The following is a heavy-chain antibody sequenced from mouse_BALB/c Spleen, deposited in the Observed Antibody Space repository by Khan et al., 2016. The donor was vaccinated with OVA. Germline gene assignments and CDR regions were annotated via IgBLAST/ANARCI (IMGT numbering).Heavy chain of an antibody. V-gene: IGHV1-26*01. CDR2: VNPNTDNI. CDR1: GYSFTLYY. CDR3: ARGYDFFAS. D-gene: IGHD2-14*01. J-gene: IGHJ3*01. Sequence: VQLKESGPDLVMPGASVKISCKASGYSFTLYYMSWVKQSHGKSLEWIGRVNPNTDNINYNQEFKGKAILTVDKSSNTAYMELRSLTSEDSAVYFCARGYDFFASWGQGTLVTVSA.